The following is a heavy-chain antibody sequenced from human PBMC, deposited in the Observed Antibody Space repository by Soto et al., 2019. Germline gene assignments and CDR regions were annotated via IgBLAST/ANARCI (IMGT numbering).Heavy chain of an antibody. Sequence: TSETLSLTCAVSGGSFSGYYWSWIRQPPGKGLEWIGEINHSGSTNYTPSLKSRVTISVDTSKNQFSLKLSSVTAADTAVYYCARGGLGYCSSTSCHGRPRIWFDPRGQGTLVTVSS. CDR1: GGSFSGYY. V-gene: IGHV4-34*01. J-gene: IGHJ5*02. CDR2: INHSGST. CDR3: ARGGLGYCSSTSCHGRPRIWFDP. D-gene: IGHD2-2*01.